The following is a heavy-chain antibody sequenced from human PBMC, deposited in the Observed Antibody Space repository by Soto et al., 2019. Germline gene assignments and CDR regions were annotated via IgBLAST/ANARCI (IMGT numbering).Heavy chain of an antibody. V-gene: IGHV4-34*01. D-gene: IGHD5-12*01. CDR3: ARVRLWLRFLDY. J-gene: IGHJ4*02. Sequence: PSETLSLTCAVYGGSFSGYYWSWIRQPPGKGLEWIGEINHSGSTNYNPSLKSRVTISVDTSKNQFSLKLSSVTAADTAVYYCARVRLWLRFLDYWGQGTLVTVSS. CDR1: GGSFSGYY. CDR2: INHSGST.